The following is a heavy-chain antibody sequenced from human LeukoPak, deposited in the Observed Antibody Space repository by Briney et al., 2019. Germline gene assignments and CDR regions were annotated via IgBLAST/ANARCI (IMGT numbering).Heavy chain of an antibody. D-gene: IGHD3-22*01. V-gene: IGHV3-43*02. CDR1: GFTVDEYA. Sequence: GGSLRLSCAASGFTVDEYAMHWVRQAPGKGLEWVFLISGDGDSTYYADSVKGRFTISSDNSKDSLYLQMTSLRTDDTALYYCAKVPYHSDSSDYFDYWGQGTLVTVSS. J-gene: IGHJ4*02. CDR2: ISGDGDST. CDR3: AKVPYHSDSSDYFDY.